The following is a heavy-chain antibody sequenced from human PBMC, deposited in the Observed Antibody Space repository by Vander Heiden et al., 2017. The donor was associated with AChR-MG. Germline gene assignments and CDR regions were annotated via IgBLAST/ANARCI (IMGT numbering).Heavy chain of an antibody. Sequence: QVQLQESGPGLVKPSETLSLTCTVSGGPISSYYWSWIRQPPGKGLEWIGYIYYSGSTNYNPSLKSRVTISVDTSKNQFSMKLSSVTAADTAVYYCARDPSTSFGAGGMDVWGQGTTVTVSS. D-gene: IGHD3-3*01. CDR2: IYYSGST. J-gene: IGHJ6*02. CDR1: GGPISSYY. V-gene: IGHV4-59*01. CDR3: ARDPSTSFGAGGMDV.